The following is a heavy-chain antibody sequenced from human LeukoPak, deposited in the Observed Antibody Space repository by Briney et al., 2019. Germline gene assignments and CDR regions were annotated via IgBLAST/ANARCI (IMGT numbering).Heavy chain of an antibody. Sequence: ESLKISCKGSGYSFTSYWVGWVRQMPGKGLEWMGIIYPGDSDTRYSPSFQGQVTISADRSISTAYLQWSSLKASDTAMYYCAGIPYYDFWSGYMDVWGKGTTVTVSS. CDR3: AGIPYYDFWSGYMDV. CDR2: IYPGDSDT. D-gene: IGHD3-3*01. J-gene: IGHJ6*03. CDR1: GYSFTSYW. V-gene: IGHV5-51*01.